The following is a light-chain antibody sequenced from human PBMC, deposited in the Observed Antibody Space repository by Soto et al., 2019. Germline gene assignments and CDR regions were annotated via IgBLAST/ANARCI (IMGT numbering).Light chain of an antibody. CDR1: QSVSSSY. Sequence: VLTQSPATLSVSPGERVTLSCRASQSVSSSYLAWYQQKPGQAPRALIYGASRRATGIPDRFSGSGSGTDFTLTISRLEPEDFAVYYCQQYGSSRTFGQGTKVDIK. CDR2: GAS. V-gene: IGKV3-20*01. J-gene: IGKJ1*01. CDR3: QQYGSSRT.